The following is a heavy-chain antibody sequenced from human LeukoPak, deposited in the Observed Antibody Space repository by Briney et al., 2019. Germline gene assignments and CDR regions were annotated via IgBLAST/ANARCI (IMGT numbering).Heavy chain of an antibody. D-gene: IGHD3-22*01. V-gene: IGHV1-2*02. CDR3: ARDRGYYDSSGYYDQ. Sequence: ASVTVSCKASGYTFTGYYMHWVRQAPGQGLEWMGWINPNSGGTNYAQKFQGRVTMTRDTSISTAYMELSRLRSDDTAVYYCARDRGYYDSSGYYDQWGQGTLVTVSS. CDR1: GYTFTGYY. CDR2: INPNSGGT. J-gene: IGHJ5*02.